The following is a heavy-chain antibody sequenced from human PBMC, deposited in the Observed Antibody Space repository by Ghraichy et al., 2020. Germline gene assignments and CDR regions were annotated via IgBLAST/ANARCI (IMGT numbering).Heavy chain of an antibody. Sequence: SETLSLTCTVYGGSFSGYYWSWIRQPPGKGLEWIGEINHSGSTNYNPSLKSRVTISVDTSKNQFSLKLSSVTAAVTAVYYCAVYDIVVVPAATHLTDYWGQGTLVTVSS. CDR1: GGSFSGYY. V-gene: IGHV4-34*01. J-gene: IGHJ4*02. D-gene: IGHD2-2*01. CDR2: INHSGST. CDR3: AVYDIVVVPAATHLTDY.